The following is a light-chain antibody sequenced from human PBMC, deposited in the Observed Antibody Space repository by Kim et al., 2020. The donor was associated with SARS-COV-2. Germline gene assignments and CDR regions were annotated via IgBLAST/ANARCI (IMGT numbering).Light chain of an antibody. CDR3: QQFKTVPYT. Sequence: SASVGDRVTMSCQASQYISSSLNWYQQRPGKAPKLLIFDASNLETGVPSRFSGRGSGTDFTFTISGLQPEDIATYYCQQFKTVPYTFGQGTKLEI. CDR2: DAS. V-gene: IGKV1-33*01. J-gene: IGKJ2*01. CDR1: QYISSS.